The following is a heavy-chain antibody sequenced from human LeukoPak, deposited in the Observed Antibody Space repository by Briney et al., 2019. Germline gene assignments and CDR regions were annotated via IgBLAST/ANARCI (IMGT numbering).Heavy chain of an antibody. CDR1: GGTFSSYA. CDR3: ARDPGLVGDGSDFDY. D-gene: IGHD5-24*01. V-gene: IGHV1-69*06. CDR2: IIPIFGTA. J-gene: IGHJ4*02. Sequence: ASVKVSCKASGGTFSSYAISWVRQAPGQGLEWMGGIIPIFGTANYAQKFQGRVTITADKSTSTAYMELSSLRSEDTAVYYCARDPGLVGDGSDFDYWGQGTLVTVSS.